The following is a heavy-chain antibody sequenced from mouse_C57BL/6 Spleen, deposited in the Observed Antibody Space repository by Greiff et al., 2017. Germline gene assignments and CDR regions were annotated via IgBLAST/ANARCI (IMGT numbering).Heavy chain of an antibody. D-gene: IGHD2-4*01. CDR2: ISSGGSYT. CDR1: GFTFSSYG. CDR3: ARQGDYDGNYFDY. J-gene: IGHJ2*01. V-gene: IGHV5-6*01. Sequence: EVKLMESGGDLVKPGGSLKLSCAASGFTFSSYGLSLVRQTPDKRLAWVATISSGGSYTYYPDSVKGRFPISRDNAKNTLYLQMSSLKSEDTAMYYCARQGDYDGNYFDYWGQGTTLTVSS.